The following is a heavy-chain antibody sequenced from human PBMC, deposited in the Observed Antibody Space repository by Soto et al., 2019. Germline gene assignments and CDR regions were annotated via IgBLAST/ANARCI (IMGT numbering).Heavy chain of an antibody. Sequence: QVQLVQSGGEVKKPGASVKVSCKASGYTFKKYGISWLRQAPGQGPEWMGWISGYNGNTNYAQKFQGRVTVTTDPSTTTGFMELTNLRHDDTALYYCARPSAYIAMPEGLVDFRGKGTLVTVSA. CDR1: GYTFKKYG. CDR2: ISGYNGNT. CDR3: ARPSAYIAMPEGLVDF. D-gene: IGHD5-18*01. V-gene: IGHV1-18*01. J-gene: IGHJ4*02.